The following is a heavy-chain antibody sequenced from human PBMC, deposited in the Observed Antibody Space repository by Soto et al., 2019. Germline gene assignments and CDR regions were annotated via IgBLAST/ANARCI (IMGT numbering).Heavy chain of an antibody. D-gene: IGHD3-10*01. CDR3: ARAGAALVRGSSGGVDY. CDR1: GGAFNGYY. Sequence: QVHLQQWGAGLLKPSETLSLTCAVNGGAFNGYYWTWIRQSPGKGLQWIGEINHSGTVDYNPSLKSRVTFPIDTSKKQFSLTLTSVTAADTAVYYCARAGAALVRGSSGGVDYGGECSLVTVSS. CDR2: INHSGTV. J-gene: IGHJ4*02. V-gene: IGHV4-34*01.